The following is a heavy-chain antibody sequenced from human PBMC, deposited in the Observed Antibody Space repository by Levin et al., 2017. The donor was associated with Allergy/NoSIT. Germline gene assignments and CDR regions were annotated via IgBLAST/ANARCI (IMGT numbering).Heavy chain of an antibody. J-gene: IGHJ3*02. Sequence: ASVKVSCKASGYTFRVYGIIWVRQAPGEGLEWLGWISPNNGHTKVSHKVQGRVTITTDASTTTAYLHLRSLTSDETAVYYCAGDLGTGWYDNAFEIWGQGTLVSVSS. CDR1: GYTFRVYG. V-gene: IGHV1-18*01. CDR2: ISPNNGHT. D-gene: IGHD6-19*01. CDR3: AGDLGTGWYDNAFEI.